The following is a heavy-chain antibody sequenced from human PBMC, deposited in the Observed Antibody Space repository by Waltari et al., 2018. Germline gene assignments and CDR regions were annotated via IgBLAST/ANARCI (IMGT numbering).Heavy chain of an antibody. D-gene: IGHD3-16*02. CDR1: GFTFGSYF. Sequence: EVQVVESGGALVQPGGSLRLSCVASGFTFGSYFMSWVRQAPGKGLEWVAIIKQDGNEKYYVDSVKGRFTISRDNAENSLFLQMNSLRAEDTAVYYCARGYHLDYWGQGTLVTVSS. V-gene: IGHV3-7*01. CDR3: ARGYHLDY. J-gene: IGHJ4*02. CDR2: IKQDGNEK.